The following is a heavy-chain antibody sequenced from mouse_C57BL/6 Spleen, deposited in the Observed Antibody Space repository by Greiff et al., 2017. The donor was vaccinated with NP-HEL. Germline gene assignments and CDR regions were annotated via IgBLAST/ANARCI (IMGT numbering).Heavy chain of an antibody. D-gene: IGHD1-1*01. J-gene: IGHJ2*01. CDR1: GYTFTSYT. Sequence: VQLQQSGAELARPGASVKMSCKASGYTFTSYTMHWVKQRPGQGLEWIGYINPSSGYTKYNQKFKDKATLTADKSSSTADMQLSSLTSEDSAVYYCARSDNYYGSSYHSFDYWGQGTTLTVSS. CDR2: INPSSGYT. V-gene: IGHV1-4*01. CDR3: ARSDNYYGSSYHSFDY.